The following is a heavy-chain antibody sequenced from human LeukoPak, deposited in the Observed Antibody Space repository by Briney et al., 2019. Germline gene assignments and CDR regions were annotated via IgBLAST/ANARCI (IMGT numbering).Heavy chain of an antibody. Sequence: SETPSLTCTVSGGSISSYYWSWIRQPPGKGLEWIGYIYYSGSTNYNPSLKSRVTISVDTSKNQFSLKLSSVTAADTAVYYCARTYYYDSSGGPMGYYYYYGMDVWGQGTTVTVSS. V-gene: IGHV4-59*01. CDR3: ARTYYYDSSGGPMGYYYYYGMDV. CDR2: IYYSGST. CDR1: GGSISSYY. D-gene: IGHD3-22*01. J-gene: IGHJ6*02.